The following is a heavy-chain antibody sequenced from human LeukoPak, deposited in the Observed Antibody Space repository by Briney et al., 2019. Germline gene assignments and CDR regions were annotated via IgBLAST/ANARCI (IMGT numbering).Heavy chain of an antibody. Sequence: GGSLRLSCATSGFNFNIFIMHWVRQAPGKGLEWVSYISSSSSTIYYADSVKGRFTISRDNAKNSLYLQMNSLRAEDTAVYYCARSFTYYYDSSGYYQHWGQGTLVTVSS. CDR3: ARSFTYYYDSSGYYQH. CDR2: ISSSSSTI. D-gene: IGHD3-22*01. CDR1: GFNFNIFI. V-gene: IGHV3-48*01. J-gene: IGHJ1*01.